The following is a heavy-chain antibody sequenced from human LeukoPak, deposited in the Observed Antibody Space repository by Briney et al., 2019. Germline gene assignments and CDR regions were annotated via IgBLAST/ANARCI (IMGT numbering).Heavy chain of an antibody. CDR2: INHTGST. D-gene: IGHD6-19*01. V-gene: IGHV4-34*01. CDR1: GESFTTFY. CDR3: ARDGSSGWPAYYYYMDV. Sequence: SETLSLTCAVYGESFTTFYWGWIRQTPGKGLEWIGEINHTGSTNYNPSLKSQVTISIDTSKNQFSLKLSSVTAADTAVYYCARDGSSGWPAYYYYMDVWGKGTTVTISS. J-gene: IGHJ6*03.